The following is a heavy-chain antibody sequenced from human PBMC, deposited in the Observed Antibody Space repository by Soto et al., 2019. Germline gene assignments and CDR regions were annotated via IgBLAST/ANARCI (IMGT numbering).Heavy chain of an antibody. CDR3: GRAKTAGLYVSGSYRFHYFDY. CDR2: INHSGST. J-gene: IGHJ4*02. Sequence: SETLSLTCAVYGGSFSGYYWSWIRQPPGKGLEWIGEINHSGSTNYNPSLKSRVTISVDTSKNQFSLKLSSVTAADTAVNYCGRAKTAGLYVSGSYRFHYFDYWGQGTLVTVSS. V-gene: IGHV4-34*01. CDR1: GGSFSGYY. D-gene: IGHD3-16*02.